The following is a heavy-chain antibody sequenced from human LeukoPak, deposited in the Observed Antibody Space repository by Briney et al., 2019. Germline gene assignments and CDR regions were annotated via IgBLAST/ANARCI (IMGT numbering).Heavy chain of an antibody. J-gene: IGHJ4*02. Sequence: GGSLRLSCAASGFTFSSYAMSWVRQAPGKGLEWVSAISGSGGSTYYADSVKGRFTISGDNSKNTLYLQMNSLRAEDTAVYYCAKPLAAAIGYFDYWGQGTLVTVSS. D-gene: IGHD6-13*01. V-gene: IGHV3-23*01. CDR3: AKPLAAAIGYFDY. CDR2: ISGSGGST. CDR1: GFTFSSYA.